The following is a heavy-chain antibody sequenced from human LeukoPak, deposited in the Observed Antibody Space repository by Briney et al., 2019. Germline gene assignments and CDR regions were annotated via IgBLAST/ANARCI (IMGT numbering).Heavy chain of an antibody. CDR2: ISDSGGTI. J-gene: IGHJ5*02. V-gene: IGHV3-11*01. Sequence: PGGSLRLSCAASGFTFTDHYMSWLRQAPGKGLEWISYISDSGGTIHYADSVKGRFTISRDNAKNSLYLQTNSLRAEDTAVYYCARGAGPLFDPWGQGTLVTVSS. CDR1: GFTFTDHY. CDR3: ARGAGPLFDP.